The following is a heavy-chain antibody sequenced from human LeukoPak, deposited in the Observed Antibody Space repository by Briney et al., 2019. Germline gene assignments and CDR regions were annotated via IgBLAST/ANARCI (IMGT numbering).Heavy chain of an antibody. J-gene: IGHJ3*02. Sequence: SQTLSLTCAVSGGSISSGGYSWSWIRQPPGKGLEWIGYIYHSGSIYYNPSLKSRVTISVDRSKNQFSLKLSSVTAADTAVYYCAREAGRAFDIWGQGTMVTVSS. CDR2: IYHSGSI. CDR1: GGSISSGGYS. V-gene: IGHV4-30-2*01. CDR3: AREAGRAFDI.